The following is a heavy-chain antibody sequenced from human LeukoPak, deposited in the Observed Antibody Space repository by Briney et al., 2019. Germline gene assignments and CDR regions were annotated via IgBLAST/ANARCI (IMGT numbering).Heavy chain of an antibody. Sequence: GGSLRLSCAASGFTFDDYTMHWVRQAPGKGLEWVSLISWDGGSTYYADSVKGRFTISRDNGKNSLYLQMNSLRTEDTALYYCAKDAADIAAAGLFDYWGQGTLVTVSS. CDR1: GFTFDDYT. D-gene: IGHD6-13*01. CDR3: AKDAADIAAAGLFDY. V-gene: IGHV3-43*01. J-gene: IGHJ4*02. CDR2: ISWDGGST.